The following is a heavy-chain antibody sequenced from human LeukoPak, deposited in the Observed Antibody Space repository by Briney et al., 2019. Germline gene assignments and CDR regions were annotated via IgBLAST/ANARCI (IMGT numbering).Heavy chain of an antibody. J-gene: IGHJ4*02. CDR2: IYYSGST. V-gene: IGHV4-39*01. CDR3: ARHEDTEVRGVGGGY. CDR1: GGSISSSSYY. D-gene: IGHD3-10*01. Sequence: PSETLSLTCTVSGGSISSSSYYWGWIRQPRGKGRGGIGSIYYSGSTYYNPSLKSRVTMSVDTSTNQFSLKLSSVTAADTAVYYCARHEDTEVRGVGGGYWGQGTLVTVSS.